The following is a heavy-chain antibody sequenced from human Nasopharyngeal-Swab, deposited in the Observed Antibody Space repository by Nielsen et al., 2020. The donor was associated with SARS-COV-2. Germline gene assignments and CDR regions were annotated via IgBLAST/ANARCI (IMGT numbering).Heavy chain of an antibody. D-gene: IGHD3-22*01. CDR2: ISSDGSNK. CDR3: ARAGPLIGYSYYFDY. J-gene: IGHJ4*02. Sequence: GGSLRLSCAASGFTFSHYAMHWVRQAPGKGLEWVALISSDGSNKYYADSGKGRFTISRDNSKNTLYLQLNSLRAEDTAVYYCARAGPLIGYSYYFDYWGQGTLVTVSS. CDR1: GFTFSHYA. V-gene: IGHV3-30-3*01.